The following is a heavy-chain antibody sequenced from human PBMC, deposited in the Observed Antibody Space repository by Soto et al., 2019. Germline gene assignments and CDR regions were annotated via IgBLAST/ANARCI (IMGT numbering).Heavy chain of an antibody. V-gene: IGHV1-8*01. CDR2: MNPNSGNT. CDR3: ARGSGVVVVPAATMDV. J-gene: IGHJ6*03. D-gene: IGHD2-2*01. CDR1: GNTFTSYD. Sequence: ASVKVSCKASGNTFTSYDINWVRQATGQGLEWMGWMNPNSGNTGYAQKFQGRATMTRNTSISTAYMELSSLRSEDTAVYYCARGSGVVVVPAATMDVWGKGTTVTVSS.